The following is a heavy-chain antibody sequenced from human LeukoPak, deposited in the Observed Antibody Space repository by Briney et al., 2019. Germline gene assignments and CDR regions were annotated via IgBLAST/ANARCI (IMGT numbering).Heavy chain of an antibody. CDR1: GYTFTGYY. CDR2: INPNSGGT. CDR3: ARVDCSSTSCYEGEPGCYYYGMDV. D-gene: IGHD2-2*01. V-gene: IGHV1-2*02. Sequence: GASVKVSCKASGYTFTGYYMHWVRQARGQGLEWMGWINPNSGGTNYAQKFQGRVTMTRDTSISTAYMELSRLRSDDTAVYYCARVDCSSTSCYEGEPGCYYYGMDVWGQGTTVTVSS. J-gene: IGHJ6*02.